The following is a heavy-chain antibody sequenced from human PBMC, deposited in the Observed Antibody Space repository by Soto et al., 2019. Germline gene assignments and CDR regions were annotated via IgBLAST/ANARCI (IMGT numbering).Heavy chain of an antibody. J-gene: IGHJ5*02. CDR2: ISAYNGNT. V-gene: IGHV1-18*04. CDR3: ARAGPSSTVYALILHWFAP. CDR1: GYTFSDYA. Sequence: QVQLVQSGAEVKTPGASVKVSCKASGYTFSDYAITWVRQAPGQGLEWMGWISAYNGNTKYAQKFQGRVTMTTDTSPNTAHMEVRSLGSDDTAVYYCARAGPSSTVYALILHWFAPWGQGTLVTVSS. D-gene: IGHD2-8*01.